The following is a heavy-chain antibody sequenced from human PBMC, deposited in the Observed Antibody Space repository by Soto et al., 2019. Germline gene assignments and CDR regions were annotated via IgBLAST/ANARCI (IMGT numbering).Heavy chain of an antibody. J-gene: IGHJ5*02. Sequence: SETLSLTCTVSGGSLSSGGYYWSWIRQHPGKGLEWIGYIYYSGGTFYNPSLKSRVTISIDTSRNQFSLKLSSVTAADTAVYYCARTITIFEVAPNWFDPWGQGTLVTVSS. CDR3: ARTITIFEVAPNWFDP. V-gene: IGHV4-31*03. CDR2: IYYSGGT. CDR1: GGSLSSGGYY. D-gene: IGHD3-3*01.